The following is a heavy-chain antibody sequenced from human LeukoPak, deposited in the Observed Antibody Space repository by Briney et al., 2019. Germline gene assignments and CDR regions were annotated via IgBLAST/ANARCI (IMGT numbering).Heavy chain of an antibody. J-gene: IGHJ4*02. CDR3: ARQSYYDSSGYYPLFY. V-gene: IGHV4-39*01. CDR2: IYYSGST. Sequence: SETLSLTCTVSGGFISSSSYYWGWIRQPPGKGLEWIGSIYYSGSTYYNPSLKSRVTISVDTSKNQFSLKLSSVTAADTAVYYCARQSYYDSSGYYPLFYWGQGTLVTVSS. D-gene: IGHD3-22*01. CDR1: GGFISSSSYY.